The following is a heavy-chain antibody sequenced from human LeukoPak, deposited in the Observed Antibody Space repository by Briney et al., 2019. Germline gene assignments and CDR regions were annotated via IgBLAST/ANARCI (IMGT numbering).Heavy chain of an antibody. Sequence: SETLSLTCTVSGGSISSYYWSWIRQPPGKGPEWIGYIYYSGSTNYNPSLKSRVTISVDTSKNQFSLKLRSVTAADTAVYYCARGGGKYYYDSSGFDYWGQGTLVTVSS. CDR3: ARGGGKYYYDSSGFDY. D-gene: IGHD3-22*01. CDR1: GGSISSYY. CDR2: IYYSGST. V-gene: IGHV4-59*01. J-gene: IGHJ4*02.